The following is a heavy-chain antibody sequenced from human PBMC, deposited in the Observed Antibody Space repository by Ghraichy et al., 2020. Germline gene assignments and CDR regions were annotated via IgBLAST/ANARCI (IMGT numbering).Heavy chain of an antibody. CDR1: GFTFRNYA. D-gene: IGHD3-3*01. V-gene: IGHV3-23*03. CDR2: IQSNYVT. J-gene: IGHJ4*02. Sequence: GGSLRLSCAAAGFTFRNYAMSWVRQTPGNGLEWVSLIQSNYVTFYGDSVRGRFTISRDNSKETLYLQMDTLRVEDTAIYYCAKWLRSGFYLVDYWGQGTLVTVSS. CDR3: AKWLRSGFYLVDY.